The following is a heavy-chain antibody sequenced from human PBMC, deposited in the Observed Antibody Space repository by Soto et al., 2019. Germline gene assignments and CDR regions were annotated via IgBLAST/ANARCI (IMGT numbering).Heavy chain of an antibody. D-gene: IGHD1-26*01. Sequence: EVQLVESGGGLVKPGGSLRLSCAASGFSFSAYTMNWVRQAPGKGLEWVSCISGRSTYKYYAGSVEGRFTISRDNAKNSLYVEMSSLRGAGKAVFYCARDPREGRPFDFRGQGTLSTVSS. CDR1: GFSFSAYT. J-gene: IGHJ4*02. CDR2: ISGRSTYK. CDR3: ARDPREGRPFDF. V-gene: IGHV3-21*02.